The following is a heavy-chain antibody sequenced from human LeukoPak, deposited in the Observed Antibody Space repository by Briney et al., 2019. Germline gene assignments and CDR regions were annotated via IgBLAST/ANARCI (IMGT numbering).Heavy chain of an antibody. CDR3: ARGYLREPFDS. Sequence: GGSLRLSCAPFVFTVSTNYMSWARQAPGKGLEWVSVVYSGGSTHYADSVKGRFTIFRDNSKNTLYLQMNRLRGEDTAVYYCARGYLREPFDSWGQGTLVIVSS. V-gene: IGHV3-53*01. J-gene: IGHJ4*02. D-gene: IGHD1-14*01. CDR2: VYSGGST. CDR1: VFTVSTNY.